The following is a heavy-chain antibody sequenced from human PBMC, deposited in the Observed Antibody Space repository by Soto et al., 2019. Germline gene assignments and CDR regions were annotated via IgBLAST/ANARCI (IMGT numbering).Heavy chain of an antibody. J-gene: IGHJ6*02. V-gene: IGHV2-5*02. Sequence: QITLKESGPTLVKPTQTLTLTCTFSGFSLSTSGVGVGWIRQPPGKALEWLALIYWDEDKRYSPSLKSRLTITKDTSKSQVVLTMTHMDPADTATYYCAHIRFAAAGGGGYYYYYGKDVWSQGTTVTVAS. CDR1: GFSLSTSGVG. D-gene: IGHD6-13*01. CDR3: AHIRFAAAGGGGYYYYYGKDV. CDR2: IYWDEDK.